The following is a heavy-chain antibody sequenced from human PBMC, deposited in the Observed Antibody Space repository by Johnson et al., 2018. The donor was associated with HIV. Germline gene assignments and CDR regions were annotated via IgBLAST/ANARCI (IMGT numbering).Heavy chain of an antibody. CDR3: ASEVRGVLDI. CDR1: GFTFSSYA. J-gene: IGHJ3*02. D-gene: IGHD3-10*01. CDR2: ISYNEDKK. Sequence: QVQLVESGGGVVQPGRSLRLSCAASGFTFSSYAMHWVRQAPGKGLEWMAFISYNEDKKYYADSVKGRFTISRDNSKNILYLQMNSLRAEDTAVYYCASEVRGVLDIWGQGTMVTVSS. V-gene: IGHV3-30*04.